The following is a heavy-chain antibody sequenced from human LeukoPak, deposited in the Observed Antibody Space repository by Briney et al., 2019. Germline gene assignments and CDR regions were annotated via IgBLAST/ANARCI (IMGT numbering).Heavy chain of an antibody. J-gene: IGHJ4*02. CDR3: ARRHGVAAAGGDFDY. V-gene: IGHV2-5*01. Sequence: SGPTLVKPTQTLTLTCTFSGFSLSTSGVGVGWIRQPPGKALEWLALIYWNDDKRYSPSLKSRLTITKDTSKNQVVLTMTNVDPVDTATYYCARRHGVAAAGGDFDYWGQGTLVTVSS. D-gene: IGHD6-13*01. CDR2: IYWNDDK. CDR1: GFSLSTSGVG.